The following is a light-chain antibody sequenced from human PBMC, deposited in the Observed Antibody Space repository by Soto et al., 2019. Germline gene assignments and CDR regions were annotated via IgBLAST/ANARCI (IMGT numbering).Light chain of an antibody. CDR1: SSDVGGYKY. V-gene: IGLV2-14*01. Sequence: QSALTQPRSVSGSPGQSITISCTGTSSDVGGYKYVSWSQQHPGKAPKLMIYEVRNRPSGVSNRFSGSKSGNTASLTISELQAEDEADYYCSSYTSSSTLVFGTGTKVTVL. CDR2: EVR. J-gene: IGLJ1*01. CDR3: SSYTSSSTLV.